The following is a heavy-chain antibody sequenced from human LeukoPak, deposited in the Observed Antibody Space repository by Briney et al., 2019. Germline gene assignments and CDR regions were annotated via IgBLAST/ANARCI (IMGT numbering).Heavy chain of an antibody. Sequence: SETLSLTCTVSGDSINSGNYYWSWIRQPAGKGLEWIGRMYTSGSTNYNPSLTSRVTISVDTSKNQFSLKLSYVTAADTAVYYCARGWTPPNVNFDYWGQGTLVTVSS. J-gene: IGHJ4*02. CDR3: ARGWTPPNVNFDY. CDR2: MYTSGST. CDR1: GDSINSGNYY. V-gene: IGHV4-61*02. D-gene: IGHD3/OR15-3a*01.